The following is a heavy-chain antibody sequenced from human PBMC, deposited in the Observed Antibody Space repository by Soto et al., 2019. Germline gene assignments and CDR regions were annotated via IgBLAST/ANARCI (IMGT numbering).Heavy chain of an antibody. CDR2: INAGNGNK. D-gene: IGHD3-3*01. CDR3: ARADLFGVVIEKGSYYYGMDV. V-gene: IGHV1-3*01. CDR1: GYTFTSYA. J-gene: IGHJ6*02. Sequence: ASVKVSCKAYGYTFTSYAMHWVRQAPRQRLEWMGWINAGNGNKKYSQKSQGRVTITRHTSASTAYIELSSWRSEDTAVYYCARADLFGVVIEKGSYYYGMDVWGQGTTVTVS.